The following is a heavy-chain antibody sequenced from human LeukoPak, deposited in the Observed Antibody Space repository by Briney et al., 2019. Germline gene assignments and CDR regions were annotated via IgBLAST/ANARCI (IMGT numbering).Heavy chain of an antibody. CDR2: INSDGSST. CDR3: ARDGCSSTSCYADWFDP. D-gene: IGHD2-2*01. Sequence: GGTLRLSCAASGFAFSSYRMHWVRNTPGTGLVLVSRINSDGSSTSYADSVTCGLTISRDNAKNTLYLQMNSLRAEDTAVYYCARDGCSSTSCYADWFDPWGQGTLVTVSS. CDR1: GFAFSSYR. V-gene: IGHV3-74*01. J-gene: IGHJ5*02.